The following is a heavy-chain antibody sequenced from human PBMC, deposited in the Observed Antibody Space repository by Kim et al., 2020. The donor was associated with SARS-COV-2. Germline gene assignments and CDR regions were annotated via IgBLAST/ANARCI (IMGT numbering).Heavy chain of an antibody. CDR3: ARVAGDSGPYPYYFD. D-gene: IGHD3-10*01. V-gene: IGHV4-30-4*01. CDR1: GASISSGDYY. J-gene: IGHJ4*01. Sequence: SETLSLTCTVSGASISSGDYYWSWIRQPPGKGLEWIGRISNSGTTYYNPFLESRVIISLDRSKNQFSLKLSSETAADTAVYYCARVAGDSGPYPYYFD. CDR2: ISNSGTT.